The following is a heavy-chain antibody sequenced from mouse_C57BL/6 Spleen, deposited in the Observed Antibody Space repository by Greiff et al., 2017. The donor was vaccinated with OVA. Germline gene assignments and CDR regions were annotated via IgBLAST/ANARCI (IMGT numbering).Heavy chain of an antibody. Sequence: QVQLKQPGAELVMPGASVKLSCKASGYTFTSYWMHWVKQRPGQGLEWIGEIDPSDSYTNYNQKFKGKSTLTVDKSSSTAYMQLSSLTSEDSAVYYCARGKNWDGFAYWGQGTLVTVSA. D-gene: IGHD4-1*01. J-gene: IGHJ3*01. CDR1: GYTFTSYW. CDR2: IDPSDSYT. V-gene: IGHV1-69*01. CDR3: ARGKNWDGFAY.